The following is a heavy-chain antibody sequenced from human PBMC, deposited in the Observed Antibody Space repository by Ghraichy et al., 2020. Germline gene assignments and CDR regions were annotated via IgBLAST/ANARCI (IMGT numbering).Heavy chain of an antibody. J-gene: IGHJ6*02. CDR2: VSSTSSGK. D-gene: IGHD2/OR15-2a*01. Sequence: GGSLRLSCAASGFTFSTYSMNWVRQAPGKGLEWVSYVSSTSSGKYYADSVKGRFTISRDNVKNSLYLQINSLRDEDTAVYYCARQNNNYFSYVMDVLGRGTTVTVSS. CDR1: GFTFSTYS. CDR3: ARQNNNYFSYVMDV. V-gene: IGHV3-48*02.